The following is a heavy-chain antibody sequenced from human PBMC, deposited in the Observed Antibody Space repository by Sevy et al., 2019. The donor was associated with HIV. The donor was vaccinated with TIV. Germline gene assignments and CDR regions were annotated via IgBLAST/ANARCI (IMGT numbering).Heavy chain of an antibody. CDR3: ARDNVVVPAAAAEYFQH. J-gene: IGHJ1*01. CDR1: GFTFSSYE. Sequence: GGSLRLSCAASGFTFSSYEMNWVRQAPGKGLEWVSYISSSGSTIYYADSVKGRFTISRDNAKNSLYLQTNSLRAEDTAVYYCARDNVVVPAAAAEYFQHWGQGTLVTVSS. D-gene: IGHD2-2*01. V-gene: IGHV3-48*03. CDR2: ISSSGSTI.